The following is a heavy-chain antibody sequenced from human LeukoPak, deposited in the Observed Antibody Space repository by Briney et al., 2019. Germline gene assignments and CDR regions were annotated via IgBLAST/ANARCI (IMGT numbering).Heavy chain of an antibody. J-gene: IGHJ4*02. CDR1: GGSISSYY. D-gene: IGHD6-13*01. Sequence: PSETLSLTCTVSGGSISSYYWSWIRQPPGKGLEWIGYIYYSGSTNYNPSLKSRVTISVDTSKNQFSLKLSSVTAADTAVYYCARQGAAAGTMYYFDYWGQGTLVTVSS. V-gene: IGHV4-59*08. CDR2: IYYSGST. CDR3: ARQGAAAGTMYYFDY.